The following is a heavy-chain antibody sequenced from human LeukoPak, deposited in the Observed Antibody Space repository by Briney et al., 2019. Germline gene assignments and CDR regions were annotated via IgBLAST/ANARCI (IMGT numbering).Heavy chain of an antibody. CDR1: GFTFSKYW. Sequence: GGSLRLSCAASGFTFSKYWMLWVRQAPGKGLESVSRINTDETVTTYADSVEGRFNVSRENADHTIFVNMNSVSVGDRAVFCCGTKQWRAPPPDSWGQGTPVTVSS. V-gene: IGHV3-74*01. CDR2: INTDETVT. J-gene: IGHJ4*02. D-gene: IGHD6-19*01. CDR3: GTKQWRAPPPDS.